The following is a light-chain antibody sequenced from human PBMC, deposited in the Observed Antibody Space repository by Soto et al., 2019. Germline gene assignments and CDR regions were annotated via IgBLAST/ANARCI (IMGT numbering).Light chain of an antibody. Sequence: DIQMTQSPSALSASVGDRVTSTCQASQDIKNYLKWYQQKSGKVPKLLIYDASDLETEVPSRFSGSGSWTDCTFTINSLQPEDHATYYCQQYDNPPLTFGGGNKVESK. CDR1: QDIKNY. V-gene: IGKV1-33*01. CDR3: QQYDNPPLT. J-gene: IGKJ4*01. CDR2: DAS.